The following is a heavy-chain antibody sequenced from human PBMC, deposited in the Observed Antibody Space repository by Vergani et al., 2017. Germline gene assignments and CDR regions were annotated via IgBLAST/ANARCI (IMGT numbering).Heavy chain of an antibody. Sequence: QVQLQESGPGLVKPSQTLSLTCTVSGGSISSGGYYWSWIRQHPGKGLEWIWYIYYSGSTYYNPSLKSRITISVDPSKNQFSLKLSSVTAADTAVYYCARDTAPATYFDYWGQGTLVTVSS. D-gene: IGHD2-15*01. CDR2: IYYSGST. J-gene: IGHJ4*02. V-gene: IGHV4-31*03. CDR1: GGSISSGGYY. CDR3: ARDTAPATYFDY.